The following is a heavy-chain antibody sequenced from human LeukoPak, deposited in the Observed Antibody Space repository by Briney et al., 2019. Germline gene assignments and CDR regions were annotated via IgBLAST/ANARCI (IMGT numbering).Heavy chain of an antibody. CDR2: IYPGDSDT. V-gene: IGHV5-51*01. Sequence: GESLKISCKGPGYSFTSYWIGWVRQMPGKGLEWMGIIYPGDSDTRYSPSLQGRVTISADKSISTAYLQWSSLKASDTAMYYCARIGDDYYFDYWGQGTLVTVSS. D-gene: IGHD2-21*02. J-gene: IGHJ4*02. CDR1: GYSFTSYW. CDR3: ARIGDDYYFDY.